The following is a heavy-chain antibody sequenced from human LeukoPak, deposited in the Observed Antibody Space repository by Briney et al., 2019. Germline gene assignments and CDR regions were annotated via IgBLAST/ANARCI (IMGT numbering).Heavy chain of an antibody. D-gene: IGHD1-20*01. CDR2: IYYSGST. Sequence: KPSQTLSLTCTVSGGSTSSGSYYWSWIRQPPGKGLEWIGYIYYSGSTNYNPSLKSRVTISVDTSKNQFSLKLSSVTAADTAVYYCARGLTGTDAFDIWGPGTMVTVSS. CDR3: ARGLTGTDAFDI. V-gene: IGHV4-61*01. CDR1: GGSTSSGSYY. J-gene: IGHJ3*02.